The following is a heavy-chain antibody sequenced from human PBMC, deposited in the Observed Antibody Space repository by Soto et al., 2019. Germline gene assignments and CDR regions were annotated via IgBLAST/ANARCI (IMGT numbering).Heavy chain of an antibody. CDR1: GFTFSSHA. Sequence: QVQLVDSGGGVVQPGRSLRLSCAASGFTFSSHAMHWVRQAPGKGLEWVAFISYDGSNQHYVDSVKGRFTISRDNSENTLYLHMNSLRGEDTAMYFCARDLGAWKFDYWGQGTLVTVSS. J-gene: IGHJ4*02. CDR2: ISYDGSNQ. V-gene: IGHV3-30-3*01. D-gene: IGHD1-1*01. CDR3: ARDLGAWKFDY.